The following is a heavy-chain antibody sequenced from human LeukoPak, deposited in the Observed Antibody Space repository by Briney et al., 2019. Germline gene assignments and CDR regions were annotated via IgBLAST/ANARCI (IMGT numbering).Heavy chain of an antibody. CDR2: IYNSGST. CDR1: GGSISSYY. J-gene: IGHJ4*02. V-gene: IGHV4-59*08. D-gene: IGHD4-23*01. CDR3: ARGNTLLTSK. Sequence: KISETLSHTCTVSGGSISSYYWSWIRQPPGKGLEWIGNIYNSGSTNYNPSLKSRVTISVDTSKNQYSLKLSSVTATDTAFYYCARGNTLLTSKWGQGTMASLSS.